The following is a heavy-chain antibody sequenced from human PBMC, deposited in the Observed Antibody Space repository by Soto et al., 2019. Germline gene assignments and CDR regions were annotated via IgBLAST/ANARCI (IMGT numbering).Heavy chain of an antibody. V-gene: IGHV1-69*01. CDR2: IIPVFGTA. CDR1: GGTFSNYA. Sequence: QVQLVQSGAEVKTPGSSVKVSCKASGGTFSNYAISWVRQAPGQGFARMGGIIPVFGTANYAQKFQGRVTINAGESTSTVYLELSSLSTEDTAVYYCARGWNDFPHWGQGTLFTVSS. D-gene: IGHD1-1*01. J-gene: IGHJ1*01. CDR3: ARGWNDFPH.